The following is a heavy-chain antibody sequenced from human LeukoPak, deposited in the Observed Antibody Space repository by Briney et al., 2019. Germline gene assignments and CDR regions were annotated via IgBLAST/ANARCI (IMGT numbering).Heavy chain of an antibody. Sequence: GGSLRLSCAASGFTFSSYGMHWVRQAPGKGLEWVAVISYDGSNKYYADSVKGRFAISRDNSKNTLYLQMNSLRAEDTAVYYCARCMVRGVIPDYWGQGTLVTVSS. J-gene: IGHJ4*02. D-gene: IGHD3-10*01. V-gene: IGHV3-30*03. CDR2: ISYDGSNK. CDR1: GFTFSSYG. CDR3: ARCMVRGVIPDY.